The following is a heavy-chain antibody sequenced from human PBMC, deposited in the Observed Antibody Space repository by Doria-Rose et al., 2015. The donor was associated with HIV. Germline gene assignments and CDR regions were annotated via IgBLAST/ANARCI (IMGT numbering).Heavy chain of an antibody. CDR3: ARRTGTTGWFDS. J-gene: IGHJ5*01. D-gene: IGHD1-7*01. CDR1: GYRFPRHW. CDR2: IYPDDADT. Sequence: GSGYRFPRHWIAWVRQLPGRGLEWMGIIYPDDADTRHNPSFQGQVTISADKLSNTAYLQMSRLQTSDTGIYYCARRTGTTGWFDSWGQGTLVTVSS. V-gene: IGHV5-51*04.